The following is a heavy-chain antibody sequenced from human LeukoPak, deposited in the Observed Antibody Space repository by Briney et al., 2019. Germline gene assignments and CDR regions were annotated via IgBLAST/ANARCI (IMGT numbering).Heavy chain of an antibody. J-gene: IGHJ4*02. CDR2: IIPILGIA. Sequence: SVKVSCKASGGTFSSYAISWVRQAPGQGLEWMGRIIPILGIANYAQKFQGRVTITADKSTSTAYMELSSLRSEDTAVYYCARAKTDGYNFPPDYWGQGTLVTVSS. CDR1: GGTFSSYA. D-gene: IGHD5-24*01. V-gene: IGHV1-69*04. CDR3: ARAKTDGYNFPPDY.